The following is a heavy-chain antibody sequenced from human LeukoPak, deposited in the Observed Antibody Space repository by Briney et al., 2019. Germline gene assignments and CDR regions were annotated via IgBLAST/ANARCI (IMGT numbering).Heavy chain of an antibody. J-gene: IGHJ6*03. D-gene: IGHD3-3*01. CDR1: GFTFSSYS. Sequence: PGGSLRLSCAASGFTFSSYSMNWVRQAPGKGLEWVSYISSSSSTIYYADSVKGRFTISRDNAKNSLYLQMNSLRAEDTAVYYCARPYYDFWSGYPHYYYMDVWGKGTTVTVSS. CDR2: ISSSSSTI. CDR3: ARPYYDFWSGYPHYYYMDV. V-gene: IGHV3-48*01.